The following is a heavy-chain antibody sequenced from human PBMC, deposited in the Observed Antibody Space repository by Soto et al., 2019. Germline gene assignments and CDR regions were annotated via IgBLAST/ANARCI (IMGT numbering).Heavy chain of an antibody. CDR3: ARERPDGARLDP. J-gene: IGHJ5*02. CDR1: GGSISSGGYY. D-gene: IGHD6-6*01. V-gene: IGHV4-30-4*01. Sequence: QVQLQESGPGLVMPTQTLSLTCTVSGGSISSGGYYWSWIRQPPGKGLEWIGYIYYSGSTYYSPSLKSRVTISVDTSKNQFSLKLSSVTAADTAVYYCARERPDGARLDPWGQGTLVTVSS. CDR2: IYYSGST.